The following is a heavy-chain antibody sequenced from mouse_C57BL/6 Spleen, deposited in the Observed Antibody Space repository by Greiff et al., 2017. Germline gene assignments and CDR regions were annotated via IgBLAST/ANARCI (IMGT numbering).Heavy chain of an antibody. CDR2: IYPSDSET. Sequence: QVQLQQPGAELVRPGSSVKLSCKASGYTFTSYWMDWVKQRPGQGLEWIGNIYPSDSETHYNQKFKDKATLTVDKSSSTAYMQLSSLTSEDSAVYYCAMGYGSPAWFADWGQGTLVTVSA. CDR3: AMGYGSPAWFAD. CDR1: GYTFTSYW. J-gene: IGHJ3*01. D-gene: IGHD1-1*01. V-gene: IGHV1-61*01.